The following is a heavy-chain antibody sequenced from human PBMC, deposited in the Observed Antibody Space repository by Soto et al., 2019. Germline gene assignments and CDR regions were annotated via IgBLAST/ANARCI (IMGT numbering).Heavy chain of an antibody. Sequence: QVQLVESGGGVVQPGRSLRLSCAASGFTFSSYAMHWVRQAPGKGLEWVAVISYDGSNKYYADSVKGRFTISRDNSKNTLYLQMNSLRAEDTAVYYCARESGSYFDYWGQGTLVTVSS. CDR1: GFTFSSYA. V-gene: IGHV3-30-3*01. D-gene: IGHD1-26*01. CDR3: ARESGSYFDY. J-gene: IGHJ4*02. CDR2: ISYDGSNK.